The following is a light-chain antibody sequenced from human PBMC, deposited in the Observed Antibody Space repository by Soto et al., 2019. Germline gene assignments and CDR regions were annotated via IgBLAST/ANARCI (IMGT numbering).Light chain of an antibody. CDR3: QQRMRWPLT. CDR2: DVS. CDR1: QNIGRY. J-gene: IGKJ4*01. V-gene: IGKV3-11*01. Sequence: EIVLTQSPATLSLSPGERATLSCRASQNIGRYLAWYPQTPGQVPRLLIYDVSDKATGILARFSGSGSETDFALTLSSREPEVYVVYFCQQRMRWPLTFGGGTKVESK.